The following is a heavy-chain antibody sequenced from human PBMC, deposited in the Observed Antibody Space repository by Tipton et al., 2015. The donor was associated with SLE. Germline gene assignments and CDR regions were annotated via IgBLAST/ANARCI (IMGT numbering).Heavy chain of an antibody. J-gene: IGHJ3*02. V-gene: IGHV4-59*11. CDR3: ARGGGDSVAAFDI. D-gene: IGHD2-21*01. Sequence: TLSLTCTVSGASISSHYWTRIRQSPGKGLEWIGYIHFSGSTNYNLSLKTRVTITVDTSKRHFSLKLTSVTAADTAVYYCARGGGDSVAAFDIWGQGTLVTVSS. CDR2: IHFSGST. CDR1: GASISSHY.